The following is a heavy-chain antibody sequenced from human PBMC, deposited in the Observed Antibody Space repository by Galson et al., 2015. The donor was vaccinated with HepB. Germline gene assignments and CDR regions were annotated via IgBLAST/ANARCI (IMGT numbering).Heavy chain of an antibody. J-gene: IGHJ6*02. Sequence: SLRLSCAASGFTFSSYGMHWVRQAPGKGLEWVAVIWYDGSNKYYADSVKGRFTISRDNSKNTLYLQMNSLRAEDTAVYYCARDRYCSGGSCKLGMDVWGQGTTVTVSS. V-gene: IGHV3-33*01. CDR1: GFTFSSYG. CDR2: IWYDGSNK. D-gene: IGHD2-15*01. CDR3: ARDRYCSGGSCKLGMDV.